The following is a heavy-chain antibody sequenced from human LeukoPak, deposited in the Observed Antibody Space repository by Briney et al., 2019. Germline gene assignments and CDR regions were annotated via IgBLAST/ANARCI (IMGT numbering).Heavy chain of an antibody. J-gene: IGHJ4*02. CDR1: GFTFRSYA. CDR2: ISGSGGST. V-gene: IGHV3-23*01. CDR3: ASGGYCSGGSCFPLLDY. D-gene: IGHD2-15*01. Sequence: GGSLRLSCAASGFTFRSYAMSWVRQAPGKGLEWVSGISGSGGSTNYADSVKGRFTISRDNSKNTLYLQMNSLRAEDTAVYYCASGGYCSGGSCFPLLDYWGQGTLVTVSS.